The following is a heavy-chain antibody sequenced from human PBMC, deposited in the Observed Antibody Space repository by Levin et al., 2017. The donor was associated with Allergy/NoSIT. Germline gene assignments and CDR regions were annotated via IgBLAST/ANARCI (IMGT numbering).Heavy chain of an antibody. CDR2: SRNKVKSYTT. J-gene: IGHJ4*02. Sequence: GGSLRLSCAASGFTFSDHYMDWVRQAPGKGLEWVGRSRNKVKSYTTEYAASVKGRFTISRDDSKNSVYLQMNSLKTEDTAVYYCTTGFSGTDPHFDYWGQGTLVTVSS. CDR3: TTGFSGTDPHFDY. CDR1: GFTFSDHY. D-gene: IGHD1-26*01. V-gene: IGHV3-72*01.